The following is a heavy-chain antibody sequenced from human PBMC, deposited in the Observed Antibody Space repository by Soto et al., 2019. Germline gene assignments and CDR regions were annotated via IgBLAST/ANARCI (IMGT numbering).Heavy chain of an antibody. CDR3: ARDIRTYSGS. CDR1: GLSVSSGG. Sequence: AGCLGLSSVASGLSVSSGGRSLVRQAPGKGLEWVSVIYSGGSTYYADSVKGRFTISRDNSKNTLYLQMNSLRVEFLSVYYCARDIRTYSGSWGQGTLVTVSP. J-gene: IGHJ4*02. D-gene: IGHD3-10*01. CDR2: IYSGGST. V-gene: IGHV3-66*01.